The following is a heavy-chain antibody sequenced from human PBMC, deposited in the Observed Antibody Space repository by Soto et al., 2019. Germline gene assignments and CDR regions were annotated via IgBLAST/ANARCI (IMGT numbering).Heavy chain of an antibody. CDR2: IYYSGST. J-gene: IGHJ4*02. V-gene: IGHV4-39*01. D-gene: IGHD3-22*01. CDR1: GGSISSSSYY. CDR3: ARLATGYYDSSGYYYFDY. Sequence: QLQLQESGPGLVKPSETLSLTCTVSGGSISSSSYYWGWIRQPPGKGLEWIGSIYYSGSTYYNPSLKSRVTMSVDTSKNQFSLKLSSVTAADTAVYYCARLATGYYDSSGYYYFDYWGQGTLVTVSS.